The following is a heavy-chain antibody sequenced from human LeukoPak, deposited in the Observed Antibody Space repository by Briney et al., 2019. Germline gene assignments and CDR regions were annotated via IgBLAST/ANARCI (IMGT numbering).Heavy chain of an antibody. J-gene: IGHJ4*02. Sequence: ASVKVSCKASGGTFSSYAISWVRQAPGQGLEWMGWISAYNGNTNYAQKLQGRVTMTTDTSTSTAYMELRSLRSDDTAVYYCAREAPAVKYYYDSSGYYLLDYWGQGTLVTVSS. CDR3: AREAPAVKYYYDSSGYYLLDY. D-gene: IGHD3-22*01. V-gene: IGHV1-18*01. CDR2: ISAYNGNT. CDR1: GGTFSSYA.